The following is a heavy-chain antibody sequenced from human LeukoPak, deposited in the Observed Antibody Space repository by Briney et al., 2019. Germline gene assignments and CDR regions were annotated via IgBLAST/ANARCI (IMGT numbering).Heavy chain of an antibody. CDR2: FIPIFGSP. CDR1: VPTFTSYA. Sequence: ASVKVSCKASVPTFTSYAINWVRQAPGQGLEWMGGFIPIFGSPTYAQNFQGRVTFTTDESTYTAYMELSNLRSDDTAVFYCAGFFYDSSGAAFDIWGQGTMVTASS. D-gene: IGHD3-22*01. CDR3: AGFFYDSSGAAFDI. J-gene: IGHJ3*02. V-gene: IGHV1-69*05.